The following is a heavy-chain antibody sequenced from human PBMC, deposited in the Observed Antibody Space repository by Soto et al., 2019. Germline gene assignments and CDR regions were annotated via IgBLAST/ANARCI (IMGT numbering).Heavy chain of an antibody. V-gene: IGHV2-5*02. J-gene: IGHJ4*02. CDR3: AHRVLRTVFGLVTTTAIYFDF. CDR2: IYWDDDK. D-gene: IGHD3-3*01. CDR1: RFSLTTSGAG. Sequence: QITLNESGPTVVRPTETLTLTCRFSRFSLTTSGAGVGWIRQSPGKAPEWLALIYWDDDKRYSASLKSRLTITKDTSKNQVVLTVSDLDPTDTATYYCAHRVLRTVFGLVTTTAIYFDFWGQGTPVAVSS.